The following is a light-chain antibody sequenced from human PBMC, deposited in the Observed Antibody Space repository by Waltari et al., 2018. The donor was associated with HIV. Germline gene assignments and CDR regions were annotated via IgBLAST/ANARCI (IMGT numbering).Light chain of an antibody. CDR3: STWDNSLSHWV. J-gene: IGLJ3*02. CDR2: RNH. V-gene: IGLV1-47*01. CDR1: ISNLGGNF. Sequence: QSVVTQPPSASGTPGQNISISCSGDISNLGGNFVYWYQQRPGTAPRLLIYRNHQRPSGVPNRFSGSKSATSASLAISGLRSEDEADYHCSTWDNSLSHWVFGGGTKVTVL.